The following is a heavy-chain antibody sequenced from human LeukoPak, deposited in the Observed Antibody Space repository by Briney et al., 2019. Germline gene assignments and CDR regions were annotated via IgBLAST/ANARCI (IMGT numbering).Heavy chain of an antibody. Sequence: GGSLRLSCAASGFTFSSYSITWVRQAPGKGLEWVSSISSSSYIYYADSVKGRFTISRDNAKNSPYLQMNSLRAEDTAVYYCAKRRGYYLDYWGQGTLVTVSS. CDR2: ISSSSYI. CDR1: GFTFSSYS. V-gene: IGHV3-21*01. CDR3: AKRRGYYLDY. D-gene: IGHD3-3*01. J-gene: IGHJ4*02.